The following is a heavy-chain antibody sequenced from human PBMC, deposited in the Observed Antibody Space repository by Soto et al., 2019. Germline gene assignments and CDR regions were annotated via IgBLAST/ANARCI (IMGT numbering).Heavy chain of an antibody. CDR1: GFTCVSYG. Sequence: GVLIRVSWAASGFTCVSYGSRWISQAPGKGLEWVAVIWYDGSNKWYADSVKGRFTISRDNAKNSLYLQMNSLRAEDTAVYYCAKDFHDYVSFRFDPWGQGTLVPGSS. V-gene: IGHV3-33*03. D-gene: IGHD3-16*01. J-gene: IGHJ5*02. CDR2: IWYDGSNK. CDR3: AKDFHDYVSFRFDP.